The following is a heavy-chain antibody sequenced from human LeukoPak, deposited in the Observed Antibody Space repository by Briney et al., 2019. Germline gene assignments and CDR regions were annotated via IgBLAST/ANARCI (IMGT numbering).Heavy chain of an antibody. CDR1: GGSMSSSSYY. D-gene: IGHD2-21*02. CDR2: IYYSGST. CDR3: AREAYCGGDCYSGDY. J-gene: IGHJ4*02. Sequence: SETLSLTCTVSGGSMSSSSYYWGWIRQPPGKGLEWIGSIYYSGSTYYNPSLKGRVTISVDTSKNQFSLKLSSVTAADTAVYYCAREAYCGGDCYSGDYWGQGTLVTVSS. V-gene: IGHV4-39*02.